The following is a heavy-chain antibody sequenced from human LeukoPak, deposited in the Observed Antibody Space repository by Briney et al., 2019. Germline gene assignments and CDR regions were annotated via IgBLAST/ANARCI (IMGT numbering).Heavy chain of an antibody. CDR2: INHSGST. Sequence: SETLSLTCAVYGGSFSGYYWSWIRQPPWKGLEWIGEINHSGSTNYNPSLKSRVTISVDTSKNQFSLKLSSVTAADTAVYYCARGPGIAVAGYFDYWGQGTLVTVSS. CDR1: GGSFSGYY. CDR3: ARGPGIAVAGYFDY. V-gene: IGHV4-34*01. J-gene: IGHJ4*02. D-gene: IGHD6-19*01.